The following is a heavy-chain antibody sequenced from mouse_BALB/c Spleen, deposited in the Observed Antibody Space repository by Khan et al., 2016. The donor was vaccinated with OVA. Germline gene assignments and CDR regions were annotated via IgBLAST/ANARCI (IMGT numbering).Heavy chain of an antibody. CDR2: INPGSGNT. Sequence: QVRLQQSGAELVRPGTSVKVSCKASGYAFTDYLIEWVKQRPGQGLEWIGVINPGSGNTNYNEKFKGKATLTADKYSSTAYMQLSSLTSDDSAVYFCARGGYGTLAYWGQGTPVTVS. D-gene: IGHD2-1*01. J-gene: IGHJ3*01. CDR1: GYAFTDYL. CDR3: ARGGYGTLAY. V-gene: IGHV1-54*01.